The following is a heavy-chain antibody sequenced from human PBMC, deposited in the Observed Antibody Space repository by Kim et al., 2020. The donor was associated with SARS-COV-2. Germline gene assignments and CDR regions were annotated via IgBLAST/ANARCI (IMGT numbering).Heavy chain of an antibody. Sequence: SETLSLTCTVSGGSISSYYWSWIRQPPGKGLEWIGYIYYSGSTNYNPSLKSRVTISVDTSKNQFSLKLSSVTAADTAVYYCARDLNCGGDCPTGGMDVWGQGTTVTVSS. CDR2: IYYSGST. CDR3: ARDLNCGGDCPTGGMDV. D-gene: IGHD2-21*01. CDR1: GGSISSYY. V-gene: IGHV4-59*13. J-gene: IGHJ6*02.